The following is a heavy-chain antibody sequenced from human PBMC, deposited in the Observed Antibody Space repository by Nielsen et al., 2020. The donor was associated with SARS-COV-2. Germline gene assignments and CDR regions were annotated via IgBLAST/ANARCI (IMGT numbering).Heavy chain of an antibody. Sequence: VRQMPGKGLEWMGSIYPGDSVTRYSPSFQGQVTVSADKSISTAYLQWTSLKASDTAMYYCARSDPIGYCSSTSCYFGYWGQGTLVTVSS. D-gene: IGHD2-2*01. CDR3: ARSDPIGYCSSTSCYFGY. V-gene: IGHV5-51*01. J-gene: IGHJ4*02. CDR2: IYPGDSVT.